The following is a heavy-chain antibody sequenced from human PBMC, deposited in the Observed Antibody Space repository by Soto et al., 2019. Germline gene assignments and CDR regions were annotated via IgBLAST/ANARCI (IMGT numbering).Heavy chain of an antibody. CDR1: GFSFSNYA. J-gene: IGHJ6*02. CDR3: ATERLGYYGMEV. Sequence: GGSLRLSCAASGFSFSNYALTWVRQAPGKGLEWVSTLSANGDTTYYAGSVKGRFTTSRDNSKNTLSLQMNDLRAEDTALYYCATERLGYYGMEVWGQGTTVTVPS. D-gene: IGHD3-3*01. V-gene: IGHV3-23*01. CDR2: LSANGDTT.